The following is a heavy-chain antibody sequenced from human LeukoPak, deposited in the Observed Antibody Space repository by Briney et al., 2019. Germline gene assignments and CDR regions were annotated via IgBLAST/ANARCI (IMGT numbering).Heavy chain of an antibody. D-gene: IGHD5-24*01. CDR3: ARTYGNSGLGYFDL. J-gene: IGHJ2*01. Sequence: KPSETLSLTCTVSGGSISSYYWSWIRQPPGKGLEWIGYIYYSGSTNYSPSLKSRLTISVDTSKNQFSLKLSSVTAADTAVYYCARTYGNSGLGYFDLWGRGTLVTVSS. CDR1: GGSISSYY. V-gene: IGHV4-59*01. CDR2: IYYSGST.